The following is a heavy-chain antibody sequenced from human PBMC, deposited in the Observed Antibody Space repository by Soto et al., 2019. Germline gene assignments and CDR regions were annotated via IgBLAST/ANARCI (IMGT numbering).Heavy chain of an antibody. D-gene: IGHD1-26*01. J-gene: IGHJ6*02. Sequence: ASVKVSCKVSGYTLTELSMHWVRQAPGKGLEWMGGFDPEDGETIYAQKFQGRVTMTEDTSTDTAYMELSSLRSEDTAVYYCATGPSSPIRYYYYGMDVWGQGTTVTVSS. V-gene: IGHV1-24*01. CDR2: FDPEDGET. CDR3: ATGPSSPIRYYYYGMDV. CDR1: GYTLTELS.